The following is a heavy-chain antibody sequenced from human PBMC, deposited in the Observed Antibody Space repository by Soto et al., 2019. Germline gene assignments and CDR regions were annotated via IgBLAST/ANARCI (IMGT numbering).Heavy chain of an antibody. D-gene: IGHD3-22*01. J-gene: IGHJ4*02. Sequence: SETLSLTCAVSGGSISSSNWWSWVRQPPGKGLEWIGEIYHSGSTNYNPSLKSRVTISVDKSKNQFSLKLSSVTAADTAVYYCARDRGNYYDSSGLVDYWGQGTLVTAPQ. CDR2: IYHSGST. CDR3: ARDRGNYYDSSGLVDY. CDR1: GGSISSSNW. V-gene: IGHV4-4*02.